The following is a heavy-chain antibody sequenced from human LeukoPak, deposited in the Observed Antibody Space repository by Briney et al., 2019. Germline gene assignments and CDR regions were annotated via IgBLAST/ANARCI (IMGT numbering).Heavy chain of an antibody. J-gene: IGHJ4*02. D-gene: IGHD3-16*01. CDR2: IYSDGRST. CDR1: GFTFSTYA. CDR3: ARDWGMGY. Sequence: GGSLRLSCTASGFTFSTYAMNWVRQAPGKGLVWVSRIYSDGRSTSYADSVKGRFTISRDNAKNTLYLQMNRLRAEGTAVYYFARDWGMGYWGQGTLVTVSS. V-gene: IGHV3-74*01.